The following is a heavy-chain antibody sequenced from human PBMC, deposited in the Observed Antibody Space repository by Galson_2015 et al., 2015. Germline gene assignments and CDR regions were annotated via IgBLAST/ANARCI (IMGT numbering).Heavy chain of an antibody. CDR2: HDWVEHK. D-gene: IGHD1-26*01. CDR3: VQMVGGRPDS. Sequence: PALVKPTQTLTLPCSFSGFSLTTPVLGVGWVRQPPGKALEWLALHDWVEHKNYNTSLKTMLNISKDTSKNQVVLTLINVDPVVTDSYYCVQMVGGRPDSWGPGTLVTVSS. V-gene: IGHV2-70*19. CDR1: GFSLTTPVLG. J-gene: IGHJ4*02.